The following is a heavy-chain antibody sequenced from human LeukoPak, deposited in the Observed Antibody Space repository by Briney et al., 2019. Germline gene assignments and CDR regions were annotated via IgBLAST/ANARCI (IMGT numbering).Heavy chain of an antibody. CDR1: GYTFTSYD. CDR3: ARDAQLGISKYYYYGMDV. D-gene: IGHD7-27*01. CDR2: ISAYNGNT. J-gene: IGHJ6*02. Sequence: ASVKVSCKASGYTFTSYDISWVRQAPGQGLEWMGWISAYNGNTNYAQKLQGRVTMTTDTSTSTAYMELRSLRSDDTAVYYCARDAQLGISKYYYYGMDVWGQGTTVTVSS. V-gene: IGHV1-18*01.